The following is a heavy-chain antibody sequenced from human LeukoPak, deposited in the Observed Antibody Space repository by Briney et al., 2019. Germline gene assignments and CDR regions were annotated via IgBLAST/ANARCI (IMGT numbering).Heavy chain of an antibody. CDR2: INPNSGGT. CDR3: ARDLWYLDYGDTYYFDY. J-gene: IGHJ4*02. CDR1: GYTFTGYY. V-gene: IGHV1-2*02. Sequence: ASVKVSCKASGYTFTGYYMHWVRQAPGQGLEWMGWINPNSGGTNYAQKFQGRVTMTRDTSISTAYMELSRLRSDDTAVYSCARDLWYLDYGDTYYFDYWGQGTLVTVSS. D-gene: IGHD4-17*01.